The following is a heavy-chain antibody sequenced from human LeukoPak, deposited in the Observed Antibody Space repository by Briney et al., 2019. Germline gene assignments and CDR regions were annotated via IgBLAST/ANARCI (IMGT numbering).Heavy chain of an antibody. CDR3: ASEAYCNGNRCSLQSVAS. CDR2: IDTSNGAT. CDR1: GYTFTSYY. J-gene: IGHJ4*02. V-gene: IGHV1-2*02. Sequence: GASVKVSCKASGYTFTSYYMHWVRQAPGQGLEWMGWIDTSNGATNYALKFQGRVTITRDTSIATAYMELTHLISDDTAIYYCASEAYCNGNRCSLQSVASWGQGTLVTVSS. D-gene: IGHD2-15*01.